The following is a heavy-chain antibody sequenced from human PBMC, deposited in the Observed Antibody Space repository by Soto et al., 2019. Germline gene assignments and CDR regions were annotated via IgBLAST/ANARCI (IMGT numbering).Heavy chain of an antibody. CDR2: FNGTGGGT. V-gene: IGHV3-23*01. J-gene: IGHJ5*01. D-gene: IGHD2-2*01. CDR1: GFTFSRYA. CDR3: ARGKISSSTYTSFDS. Sequence: GGSLRLSCAASGFTFSRYAMSWVHQAPGKGLEWVSTFNGTGGGTYYADSVKGRFTISRDNFKSSMYLQMSSLRAEDTAVYYSARGKISSSTYTSFDSWGQGTLGTVSS.